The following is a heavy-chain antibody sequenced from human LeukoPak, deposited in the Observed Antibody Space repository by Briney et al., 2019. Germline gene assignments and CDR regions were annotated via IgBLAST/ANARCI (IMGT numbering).Heavy chain of an antibody. Sequence: SETLSLTCTVSGGSVSSGSYYWSWIRQPPGKGLEWIGYIYYSGSTNYNPSLKSRVTISVDTSKNQFSLKLSSVTAADTAVYYCALGRIAAAGTVDYWGQGTLVTASS. CDR3: ALGRIAAAGTVDY. J-gene: IGHJ4*02. CDR1: GGSVSSGSYY. CDR2: IYYSGST. D-gene: IGHD6-13*01. V-gene: IGHV4-61*01.